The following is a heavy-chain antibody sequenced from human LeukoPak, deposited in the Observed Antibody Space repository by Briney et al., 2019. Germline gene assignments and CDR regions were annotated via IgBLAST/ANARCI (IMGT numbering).Heavy chain of an antibody. CDR2: INHSGST. D-gene: IGHD4-17*01. Sequence: SGTLSLTCAVSGGSISSSNWWSWVRQPPGKGLEWIGEINHSGSTNYNPSLKSRVTISVDTSKNQFSLKLSSVTAADTAVYYCATENYGDYGRNDYWGQGTLVTVSS. CDR3: ATENYGDYGRNDY. CDR1: GGSISSSNW. J-gene: IGHJ4*02. V-gene: IGHV4-4*02.